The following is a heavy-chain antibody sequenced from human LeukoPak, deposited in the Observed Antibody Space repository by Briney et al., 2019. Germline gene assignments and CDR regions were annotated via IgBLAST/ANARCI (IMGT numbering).Heavy chain of an antibody. CDR3: ARVYGDYGDY. V-gene: IGHV4-59*08. CDR2: IYYSGST. J-gene: IGHJ4*02. CDR1: GGSISSYY. D-gene: IGHD4-17*01. Sequence: SETLSLTCTVSGGSISSYYWSWIRQPPGKGPEWIGYIYYSGSTNYNPSLKSRVTISVDTSKNQFSLNLTSVTAADTAVYYCARVYGDYGDYWGQGILVTVSS.